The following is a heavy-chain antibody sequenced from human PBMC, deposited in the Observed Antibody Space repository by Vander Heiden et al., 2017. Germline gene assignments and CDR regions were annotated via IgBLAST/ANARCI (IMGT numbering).Heavy chain of an antibody. D-gene: IGHD3-10*01. CDR1: GFPFSSYA. CDR2: ISGSGGST. Sequence: EVQLLESGGGLVQPGGSLRLSCAASGFPFSSYAMSWVRQAPGKGLEWVSAISGSGGSTYYADSVKGRFTISRDNSKNTRDLKMNSMRAEETGVYYCAKSFLWCGEADDAFDIWGQGTMVTVSS. CDR3: AKSFLWCGEADDAFDI. V-gene: IGHV3-23*01. J-gene: IGHJ3*02.